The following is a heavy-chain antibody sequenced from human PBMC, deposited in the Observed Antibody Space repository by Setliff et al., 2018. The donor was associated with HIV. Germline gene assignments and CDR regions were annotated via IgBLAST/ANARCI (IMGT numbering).Heavy chain of an antibody. CDR3: ARADSSGPTDAFDI. CDR1: GGAFSSYA. V-gene: IGHV1-69*05. CDR2: IIPIFGTA. D-gene: IGHD3-22*01. Sequence: ASVKVSCKASGGAFSSYALSWVRQAPGQGLEWMGGIIPIFGTANYAQKFQGRVTITTDESTSTAYMELSSLRSEDTAVYYCARADSSGPTDAFDIWGQGTVVTVSS. J-gene: IGHJ3*02.